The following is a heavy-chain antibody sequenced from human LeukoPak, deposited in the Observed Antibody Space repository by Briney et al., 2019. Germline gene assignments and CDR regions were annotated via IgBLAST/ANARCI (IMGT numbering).Heavy chain of an antibody. V-gene: IGHV3-23*01. D-gene: IGHD3-9*01. CDR3: TRTYDILTGYPD. CDR1: GFTFSTYG. Sequence: PGGSLRLSCVASGFTFSTYGMSWVRQAPGKGLEWVSAISGSGGSTYYADSVKGRFTISRDNSKNTLYLQMNSLRAEDTAVYYCTRTYDILTGYPDWGQGTLVTVSS. J-gene: IGHJ4*02. CDR2: ISGSGGST.